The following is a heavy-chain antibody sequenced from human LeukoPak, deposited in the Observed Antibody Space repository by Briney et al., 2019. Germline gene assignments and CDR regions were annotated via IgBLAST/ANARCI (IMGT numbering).Heavy chain of an antibody. D-gene: IGHD2-15*01. CDR1: GFTFSSYG. CDR3: AKAVVVVAAFPGALDY. CDR2: IRYDGSDQ. J-gene: IGHJ4*02. Sequence: GGSLRLSCAASGFTFSSYGMHLVRQAPGKGLEWVSFIRYDGSDQYYADSVKGRFTISRDNSKNTLYLQMNSLRAEDTAVYYCAKAVVVVAAFPGALDYWGQGTLVTVSS. V-gene: IGHV3-30*02.